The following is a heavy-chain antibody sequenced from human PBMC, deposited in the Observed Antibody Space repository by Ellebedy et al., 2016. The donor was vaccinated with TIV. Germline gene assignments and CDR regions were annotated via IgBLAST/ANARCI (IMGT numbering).Heavy chain of an antibody. CDR2: INPSGGST. J-gene: IGHJ6*02. V-gene: IGHV1-46*01. CDR3: ARDKNLHYYDSSGPEDV. D-gene: IGHD3-22*01. CDR1: GYTFTSYY. Sequence: AASVKVSCKASGYTFTSYYIHWVRQAPGQGLEWMGIINPSGGSTSYAQKFQGRVTMTRDTSTSTVYMELSSLRSEDTAVYYCARDKNLHYYDSSGPEDVWGQGTTVTVSS.